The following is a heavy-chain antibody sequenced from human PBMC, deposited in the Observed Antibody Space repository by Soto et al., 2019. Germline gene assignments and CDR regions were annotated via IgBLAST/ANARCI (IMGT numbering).Heavy chain of an antibody. V-gene: IGHV4-59*01. CDR3: ARGTSWSGMDV. CDR2: IYFSGST. CDR1: GGSISSFS. J-gene: IGHJ6*02. D-gene: IGHD2-2*01. Sequence: QVQLQESGPGLVKPSETLSLTCTVSGGSISSFSWGWIRQPPGKGLKWIGYIYFSGSTNYNPSLKSRVTISVDTSKNQFSLNLSSVTAADTAVYYCARGTSWSGMDVWGQGTTVPVSS.